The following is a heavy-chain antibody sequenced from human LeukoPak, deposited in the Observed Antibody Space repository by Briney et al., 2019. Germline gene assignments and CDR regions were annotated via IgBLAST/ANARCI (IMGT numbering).Heavy chain of an antibody. J-gene: IGHJ5*02. CDR3: ARVAHKAGTRP. CDR2: INHSGST. Sequence: PSETLSLTCAVYGGSFSDYYWSWIRQPPGKGLEWIGEINHSGSTNYNPSLKSRVTISVDTSKNQFSLKLSSVTAADTAVYYCARVAHKAGTRPWGQGTLVTVSS. CDR1: GGSFSDYY. D-gene: IGHD6-19*01. V-gene: IGHV4-34*01.